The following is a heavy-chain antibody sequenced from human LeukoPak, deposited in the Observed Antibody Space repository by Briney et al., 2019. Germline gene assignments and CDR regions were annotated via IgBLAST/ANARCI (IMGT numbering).Heavy chain of an antibody. D-gene: IGHD3-3*01. V-gene: IGHV5-51*01. CDR2: IYPGDSDT. J-gene: IGHJ4*02. CDR1: GYTFSSYW. Sequence: GESLRISCKGSGYTFSSYWIGWVRQIPGKGLEWMGIIYPGDSDTRYSPSLQGQVTISVDTSIGTAYPQWSSLKASDTAIYCCARKNDFRLDSWGQGTPVTVSS. CDR3: ARKNDFRLDS.